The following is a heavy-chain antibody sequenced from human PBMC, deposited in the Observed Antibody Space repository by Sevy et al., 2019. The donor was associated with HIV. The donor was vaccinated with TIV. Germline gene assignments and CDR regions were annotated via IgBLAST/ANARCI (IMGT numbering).Heavy chain of an antibody. J-gene: IGHJ4*02. D-gene: IGHD3-3*01. V-gene: IGHV3-23*01. Sequence: GGSLRLSCAASGFTFTEFVMSWVRQSPGKGLEWVSTINSGGGSTYYADSVKGRFTISRDNSKNTLYLQMNSLSAQDTAFYYCARVPRYDEPYYFDYWGQGALVTVSS. CDR3: ARVPRYDEPYYFDY. CDR2: INSGGGST. CDR1: GFTFTEFV.